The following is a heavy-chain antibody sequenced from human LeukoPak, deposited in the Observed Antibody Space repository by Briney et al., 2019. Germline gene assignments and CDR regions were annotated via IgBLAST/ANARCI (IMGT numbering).Heavy chain of an antibody. CDR1: GGSFSGYY. V-gene: IGHV4-34*01. CDR3: ARFLQYSSSWYNWFDP. J-gene: IGHJ5*02. CDR2: INHSGST. Sequence: SETLSLTCAVYGGSFSGYYWSWIRQPPGKGLEWIGEINHSGSTNYNPSLKSRVTISVDTSKNQLSRKLSSVTAADTAVYYCARFLQYSSSWYNWFDPWGQGTLVTVSS. D-gene: IGHD6-13*01.